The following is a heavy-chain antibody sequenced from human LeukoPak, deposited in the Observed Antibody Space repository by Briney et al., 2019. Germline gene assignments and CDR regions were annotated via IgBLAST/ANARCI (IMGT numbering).Heavy chain of an antibody. D-gene: IGHD3-3*01. CDR3: ARGGIILYDFWSGYPTEPDY. CDR2: ISWNSGTI. Sequence: GGSLRLSCAASGFTFDDYAMHWVRQAPGKGLEWVSGISWNSGTIGYADSVKGRFTISRDNAKNSLYLQMNSLRAEDTAVYYCARGGIILYDFWSGYPTEPDYWGQGTLVTVSS. CDR1: GFTFDDYA. V-gene: IGHV3-9*01. J-gene: IGHJ4*02.